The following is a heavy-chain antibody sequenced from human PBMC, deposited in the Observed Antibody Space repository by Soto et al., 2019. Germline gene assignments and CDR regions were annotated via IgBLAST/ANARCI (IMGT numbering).Heavy chain of an antibody. D-gene: IGHD6-6*01. V-gene: IGHV3-33*01. J-gene: IGHJ6*02. Sequence: PGGSLRLSCAASGFTFSSYGMHWVRQAPGKGLEWVAVIWYDGSNKYYADSVKGRFTISRDNSKNTLYLQMNSLRAEDTAVYYCAREGLSSSSAPYYYGMDVWGQGTTVTVSS. CDR3: AREGLSSSSAPYYYGMDV. CDR2: IWYDGSNK. CDR1: GFTFSSYG.